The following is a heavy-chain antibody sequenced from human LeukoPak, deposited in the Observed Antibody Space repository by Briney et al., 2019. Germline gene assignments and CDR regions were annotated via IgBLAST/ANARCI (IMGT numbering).Heavy chain of an antibody. Sequence: GALRLSCAASGFTFSSYGMSWVRQAPGKGLEWVSAISGSGGSTYYADSVKGRFTISRDSSKNTLYLQMNNLRAEDTAVYYCAKDKRGYSGYSNLFDYWGQGTLVTVSS. D-gene: IGHD5-12*01. J-gene: IGHJ4*02. CDR3: AKDKRGYSGYSNLFDY. V-gene: IGHV3-23*01. CDR1: GFTFSSYG. CDR2: ISGSGGST.